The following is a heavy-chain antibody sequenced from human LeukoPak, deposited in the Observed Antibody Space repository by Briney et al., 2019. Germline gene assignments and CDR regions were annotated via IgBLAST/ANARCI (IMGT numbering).Heavy chain of an antibody. J-gene: IGHJ4*02. CDR2: ISYDGSNK. Sequence: GGSLRLSCAASGFTFSSYGMHWVRQAPGKGLEWVAVISYDGSNKYYANSVKGRFTISRDNSKNTPYLQMNSLRAEDTAVYYCAKELSSGLDYWGQGTLVTVSS. CDR3: AKELSSGLDY. D-gene: IGHD6-19*01. V-gene: IGHV3-30*18. CDR1: GFTFSSYG.